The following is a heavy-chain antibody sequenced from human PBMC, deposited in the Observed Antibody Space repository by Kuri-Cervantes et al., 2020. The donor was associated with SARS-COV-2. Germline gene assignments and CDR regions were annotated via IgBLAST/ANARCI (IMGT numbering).Heavy chain of an antibody. Sequence: GESLKISCAASGYSFSIYGINRVRQAPGKGLEWVAGISFDGKEKYYGDSVKGRFTISRDNSKNTLYLQMNSLRAEDTAVYYCARSYTSNWERFDYWGQGTLVTVSS. CDR2: ISFDGKEK. D-gene: IGHD6-13*01. V-gene: IGHV3-30*03. J-gene: IGHJ4*02. CDR1: GYSFSIYG. CDR3: ARSYTSNWERFDY.